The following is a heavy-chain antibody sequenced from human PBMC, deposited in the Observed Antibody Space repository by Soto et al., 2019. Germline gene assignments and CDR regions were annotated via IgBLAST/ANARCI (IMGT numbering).Heavy chain of an antibody. Sequence: SETLSLTCAVYGGSFSGYYWSWIRQPPGKGLEWIGEINHSGSTNYNPSLKSRVTISVDTSKNQFSLKLSSVTAADTAVYYCARVFMVRGLYYFDYWGQGTLVTVS. CDR3: ARVFMVRGLYYFDY. D-gene: IGHD3-10*01. J-gene: IGHJ4*02. CDR1: GGSFSGYY. V-gene: IGHV4-34*01. CDR2: INHSGST.